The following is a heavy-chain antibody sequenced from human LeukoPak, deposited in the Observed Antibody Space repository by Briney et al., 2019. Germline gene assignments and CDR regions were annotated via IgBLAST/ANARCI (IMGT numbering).Heavy chain of an antibody. V-gene: IGHV4-59*01. D-gene: IGHD5-18*01. Sequence: SETLSLTRTVSGGSFSSYYWTWIRQPPGKGLEWIGYIYHTGSTNYNPSLKSRVTISVDTSKNQFSLKLTSVTAADTAVYFCERVAGYTYSYYYFDYWGQGTLVTVS. CDR2: IYHTGST. CDR1: GGSFSSYY. CDR3: ERVAGYTYSYYYFDY. J-gene: IGHJ4*02.